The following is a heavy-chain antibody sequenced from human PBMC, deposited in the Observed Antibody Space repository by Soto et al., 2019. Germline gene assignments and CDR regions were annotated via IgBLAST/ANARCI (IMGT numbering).Heavy chain of an antibody. CDR3: ARIARTATTNWGAFDV. V-gene: IGHV3-23*01. CDR1: GFTFNTYV. Sequence: EVQLLESGGGLVQPGGSLRLSCAASGFTFNTYVMNWVRQAPGKWLEWVSTISYSADKTHYADSVKGRFTISRDNSRATLFLQMNSLRADDAAVYYCARIARTATTNWGAFDVWGQGTMVTVSS. CDR2: ISYSADKT. D-gene: IGHD1-7*01. J-gene: IGHJ3*01.